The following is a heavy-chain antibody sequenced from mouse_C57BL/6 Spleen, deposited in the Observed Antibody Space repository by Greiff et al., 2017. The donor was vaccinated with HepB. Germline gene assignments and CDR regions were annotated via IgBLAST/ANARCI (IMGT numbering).Heavy chain of an antibody. D-gene: IGHD1-1*01. CDR2: INPSTGGT. V-gene: IGHV1-43*01. CDR1: GYSFTGYY. J-gene: IGHJ3*01. Sequence: EVQLQQSGPELVKPGASVKISCKASGYSFTGYYMHWVKQSSEKSLEWIGEINPSTGGTSYNQKFKGKATLTVDKSSSTAYMQLKSLTSEDSAVYYCARRTTERGFAYWGQGTLVTVSA. CDR3: ARRTTERGFAY.